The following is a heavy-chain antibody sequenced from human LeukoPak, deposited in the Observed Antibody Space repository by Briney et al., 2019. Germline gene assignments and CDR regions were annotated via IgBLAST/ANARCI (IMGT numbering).Heavy chain of an antibody. CDR3: ARDRGFPGGYYYGLDV. Sequence: PGGSLRLSCAASGFTFSSYWMHWVRQAPGKGLEWVSVIYSGGSTYYADSVKGRFTISRDNSKNTLYLQMNSRRAEDTAVYYCARDRGFPGGYYYGLDVWGQGTTVTVSS. CDR1: GFTFSSYW. CDR2: IYSGGST. J-gene: IGHJ6*02. V-gene: IGHV3-53*01.